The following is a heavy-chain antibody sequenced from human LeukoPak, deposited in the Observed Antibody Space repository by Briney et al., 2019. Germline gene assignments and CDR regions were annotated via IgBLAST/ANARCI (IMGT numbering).Heavy chain of an antibody. Sequence: SETLSLTCTVSGDSISSATYNWSWIRQPAGKGLEWIGHIYTGGSTDYNPSLKSRVTISVDTSKNQFSLKLSSVTAAYSGYDFRGAMDVWGKGTTVTVSS. CDR2: IYTGGST. CDR3: GAMDV. CDR1: GDSISSATYN. J-gene: IGHJ6*03. V-gene: IGHV4-61*09. D-gene: IGHD5-12*01.